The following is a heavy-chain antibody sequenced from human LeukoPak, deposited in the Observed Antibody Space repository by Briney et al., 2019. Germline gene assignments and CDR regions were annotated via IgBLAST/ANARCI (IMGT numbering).Heavy chain of an antibody. D-gene: IGHD6-19*01. CDR3: ARGHRAGEDY. CDR2: MNPNSGNT. J-gene: IGHJ4*02. V-gene: IGHV1-8*03. Sequence: GASVKVSCKASGGTFSSYAINWVRQATGQGLEWMGWMNPNSGNTGYAQKFQGRVTITRNTSISTAYMELSSLRSEDTAVYYCARGHRAGEDYWGQGTLVTVSS. CDR1: GGTFSSYA.